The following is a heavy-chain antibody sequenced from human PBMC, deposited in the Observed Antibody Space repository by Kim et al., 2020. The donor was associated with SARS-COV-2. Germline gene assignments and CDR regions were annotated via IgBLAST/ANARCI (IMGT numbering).Heavy chain of an antibody. Sequence: ASVKVSCKASGYTFTNYAMHWVRQAPGQRLEWMGWINAGTGNTEYSQKFQGRVTITRDISATTVYMELSSLRSEDTAVYYCARGGGPLRFLEWLLGYFDAWGRGTLVTVSS. J-gene: IGHJ5*02. D-gene: IGHD3-3*01. V-gene: IGHV1-3*01. CDR3: ARGGGPLRFLEWLLGYFDA. CDR2: INAGTGNT. CDR1: GYTFTNYA.